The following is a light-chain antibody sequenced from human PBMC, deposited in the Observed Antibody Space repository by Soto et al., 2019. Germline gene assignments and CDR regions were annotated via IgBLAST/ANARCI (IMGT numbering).Light chain of an antibody. CDR3: QQYNSYSPRT. J-gene: IGKJ1*01. Sequence: IQMTQSPSTLSASVGDRVTITCRASQSISSWLAWYQQKPGKAPKLLIYDASSLESGVPSRFSGSGSGTEFTLTISSLQPDDFATNYCQQYNSYSPRTFGQGTKVDIK. V-gene: IGKV1-5*01. CDR2: DAS. CDR1: QSISSW.